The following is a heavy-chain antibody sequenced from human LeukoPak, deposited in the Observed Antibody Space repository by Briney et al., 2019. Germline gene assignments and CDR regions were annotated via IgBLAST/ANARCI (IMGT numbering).Heavy chain of an antibody. D-gene: IGHD5-24*01. Sequence: SETLSLTCTVSDGSISSSNYYWGWIRQPPGKGLQWIGNIYYSGSTYYNPSLKSRVTISIDTSKNQFSLKLSSVTAADTAVYYCARGNGRWLQALYWGQGTLVTVSS. CDR3: ARGNGRWLQALY. CDR1: DGSISSSNYY. CDR2: IYYSGST. J-gene: IGHJ4*02. V-gene: IGHV4-39*07.